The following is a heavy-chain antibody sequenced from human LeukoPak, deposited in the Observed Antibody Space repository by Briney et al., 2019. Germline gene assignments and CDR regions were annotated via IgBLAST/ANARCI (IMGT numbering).Heavy chain of an antibody. CDR2: IYSGGST. V-gene: IGHV3-66*02. Sequence: GGSLRLSCAASGFTVSSNYMSWVHQAPGKGLEWVSVIYSGGSTYYADSVEGRFTISRDNSKNTLYLQMDSLRAEDTAVYYCARTGITVVISDAFDIWGQGTMVTVSS. CDR3: ARTGITVVISDAFDI. J-gene: IGHJ3*02. CDR1: GFTVSSNY. D-gene: IGHD4-23*01.